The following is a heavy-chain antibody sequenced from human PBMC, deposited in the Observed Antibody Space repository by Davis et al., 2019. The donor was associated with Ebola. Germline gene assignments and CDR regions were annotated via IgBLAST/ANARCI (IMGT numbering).Heavy chain of an antibody. CDR1: GFTFSNAW. Sequence: PGGSLTLSCAASGFTFSNAWIGWVRQLPGKGLESMGIIYPGDSDTKYNPSFQGQVTMSADKSISTAYLQWSSLKASDTAMYYCARHHYNNYHDSFDIWGQGTTVTVSS. CDR2: IYPGDSDT. V-gene: IGHV5-51*01. D-gene: IGHD4-11*01. J-gene: IGHJ3*02. CDR3: ARHHYNNYHDSFDI.